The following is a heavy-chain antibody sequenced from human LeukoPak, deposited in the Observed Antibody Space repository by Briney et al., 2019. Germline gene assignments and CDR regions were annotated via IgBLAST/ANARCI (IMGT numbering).Heavy chain of an antibody. CDR2: ISYDGSNK. CDR3: VRVGATNDY. V-gene: IGHV3-30*03. Sequence: GGSLRLSCAASGFTFSSYSMNWVRQAPGKGLEWVAVISYDGSNKYYADSVKGRFTISRDNSKNTLYLQMNSLRAEDTAVCYCVRVGATNDYWGQGTLVTVSS. D-gene: IGHD1-26*01. J-gene: IGHJ4*02. CDR1: GFTFSSYS.